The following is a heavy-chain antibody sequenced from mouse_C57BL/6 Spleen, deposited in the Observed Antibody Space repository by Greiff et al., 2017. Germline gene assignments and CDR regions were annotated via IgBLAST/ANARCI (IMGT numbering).Heavy chain of an antibody. CDR2: LYPSDSVN. D-gene: IGHD1-1*01. CDR3: ARTGDGSSFAWFAY. CDR1: GYTFTSYW. J-gene: IGHJ3*01. V-gene: IGHV1-61*01. Sequence: QVQLQQPGAELVRPGSSVKLSCKASGYTFTSYWMDWVKQRPGQGLEWIGNLYPSDSVNHYNQNFKNKATLTVDKSSSTAYMQLRSLTSEDSAVYYGARTGDGSSFAWFAYWGQGTLVTVSA.